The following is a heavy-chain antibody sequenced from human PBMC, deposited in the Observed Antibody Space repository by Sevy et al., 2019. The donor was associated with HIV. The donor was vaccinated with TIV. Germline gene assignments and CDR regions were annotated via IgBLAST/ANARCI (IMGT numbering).Heavy chain of an antibody. D-gene: IGHD1-26*01. J-gene: IGHJ4*02. CDR1: GFTFSSYA. Sequence: GGSLRLSCAASGFTFSSYAMSWVRQAPGKGLEWVSAISGSGGSTYYADSVKGRFTISRDNSKNMLYLQMNGLRAEDTAVYYCASGRRSGSYWGQGTLVTVSS. V-gene: IGHV3-23*01. CDR3: ASGRRSGSY. CDR2: ISGSGGST.